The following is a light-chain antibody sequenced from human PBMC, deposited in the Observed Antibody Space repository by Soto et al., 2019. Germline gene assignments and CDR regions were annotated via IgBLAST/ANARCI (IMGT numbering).Light chain of an antibody. CDR1: QSVSSRY. J-gene: IGKJ5*01. Sequence: DIVLTQSPGTLSVSPGARAPLSCRASQSVSSRYLAWYQQNPGQAPRLLIYGASTRATGIPARFSGSGSGTEFTLTISSLQSEDFAVYYCQQYNNWPSFGQGTRLENK. CDR2: GAS. V-gene: IGKV3-15*01. CDR3: QQYNNWPS.